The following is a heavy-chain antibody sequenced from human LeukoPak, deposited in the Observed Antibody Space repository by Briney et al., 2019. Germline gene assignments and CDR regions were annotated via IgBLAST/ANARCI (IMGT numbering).Heavy chain of an antibody. CDR3: ARDGGMAAANH. CDR2: INSDGSST. V-gene: IGHV3-74*01. D-gene: IGHD6-13*01. J-gene: IGHJ4*02. Sequence: GGSLRLXCAASGFTFSSYWMHWDRQAPGKGLVWVSRINSDGSSTSYADSVKGRFTISRGNAKNTLYLQMNSLRAEDTAVYYCARDGGMAAANHWGQGTLVTVSS. CDR1: GFTFSSYW.